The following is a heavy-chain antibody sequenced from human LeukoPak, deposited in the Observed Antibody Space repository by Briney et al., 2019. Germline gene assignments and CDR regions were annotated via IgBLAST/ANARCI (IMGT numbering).Heavy chain of an antibody. J-gene: IGHJ4*02. CDR3: ARDNYYDRSSFSKYYFDY. CDR2: IRSKAHGGTI. CDR1: GFTFGDFA. Sequence: GGSLRLSCTASGFTFGDFAMSWVRQAPGKGLEWVGFIRSKAHGGTIEYAASVEGRFTISRDDSKTVAYLQMNSLKTEDTAVYYCARDNYYDRSSFSKYYFDYWGQGTLVIVSS. V-gene: IGHV3-49*04. D-gene: IGHD3-22*01.